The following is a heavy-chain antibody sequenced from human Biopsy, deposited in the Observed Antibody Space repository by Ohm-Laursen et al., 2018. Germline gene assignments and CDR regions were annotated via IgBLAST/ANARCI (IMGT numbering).Heavy chain of an antibody. D-gene: IGHD3-9*01. J-gene: IGHJ1*01. V-gene: IGHV1-69*06. Sequence: SSVKVSCKAPGGTFSNYGVNWVRQAPGQDLEWLGGNIPILGTGNYAQKFQDRVTVAADTSTSTATMELRSLRSDDTAVYYCATKLTGYFHHWGQGTLVTVSS. CDR3: ATKLTGYFHH. CDR2: NIPILGTG. CDR1: GGTFSNYG.